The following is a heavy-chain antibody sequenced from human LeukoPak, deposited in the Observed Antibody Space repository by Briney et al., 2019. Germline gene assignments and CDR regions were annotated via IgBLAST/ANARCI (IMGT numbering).Heavy chain of an antibody. D-gene: IGHD3-10*01. CDR2: IGWNSGAV. Sequence: GRSLRLSCAASGFCFGDYAMYWVRQAPGKGLEWVSGIGWNSGAVGYADSVKGRFTISRDNAKNSLYLQMNSLRAEDMALYYCAKGSGNMVRGVLFDYWGQGTLVTVSS. V-gene: IGHV3-9*03. J-gene: IGHJ4*02. CDR1: GFCFGDYA. CDR3: AKGSGNMVRGVLFDY.